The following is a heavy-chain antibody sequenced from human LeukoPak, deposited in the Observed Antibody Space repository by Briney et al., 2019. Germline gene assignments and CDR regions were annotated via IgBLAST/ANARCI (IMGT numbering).Heavy chain of an antibody. D-gene: IGHD3-22*01. CDR3: ARVDSNGYSSLDY. CDR2: INLKGGGT. CDR1: GDTFTGYS. Sequence: ASVKVSRKASGDTFTGYSIYSGPHAPGQGLEWMCWINLKGGGTNYAQKFQARVTVTRETYISTAYMELSRLRSDDTAVYYCARVDSNGYSSLDYWGQGTLVTVSS. V-gene: IGHV1-2*02. J-gene: IGHJ4*02.